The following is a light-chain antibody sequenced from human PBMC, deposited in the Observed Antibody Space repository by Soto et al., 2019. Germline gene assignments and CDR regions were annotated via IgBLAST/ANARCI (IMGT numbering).Light chain of an antibody. CDR3: SSSTSSTVL. CDR2: EVS. CDR1: SSDVGGYNY. Sequence: QSALTQPASMSGSPGQSITISCTGTSSDVGGYNYVSWYQQHPGKAPNLMVYEVSNRPSRVSSRFSGSKSGNTASLTISGLQAEDEADYYCSSSTSSTVLFGGGTKLTVL. J-gene: IGLJ2*01. V-gene: IGLV2-14*01.